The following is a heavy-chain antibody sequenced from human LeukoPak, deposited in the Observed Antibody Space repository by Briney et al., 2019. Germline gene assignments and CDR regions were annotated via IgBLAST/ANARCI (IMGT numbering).Heavy chain of an antibody. CDR3: ATVRYNWNQNSGFDY. CDR2: INPNSGGT. J-gene: IGHJ4*02. CDR1: GHTFTGYY. Sequence: ASVKVSCKASGHTFTGYYMHWVRQAPGQGLEWMGRINPNSGGTNYAQKFQGRVTMTRDTSISTAYMELSRLRSDDTAVYYCATVRYNWNQNSGFDYWGQGTLVTVSS. V-gene: IGHV1-2*06. D-gene: IGHD1-20*01.